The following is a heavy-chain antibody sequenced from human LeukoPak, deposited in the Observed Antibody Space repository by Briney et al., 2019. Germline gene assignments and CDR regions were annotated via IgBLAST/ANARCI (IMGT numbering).Heavy chain of an antibody. D-gene: IGHD2-2*02. CDR1: GFTFRSYG. Sequence: GGSLRLSCTASGFTFRSYGMHWVRQAPGKWLEWVAFVRNDGSNEYYTDSVKGRFTISSDNSKNTLALQMNSLRAEDTAVYYCAKDPCSSTSCYTENDYWGQGTLVTVSS. V-gene: IGHV3-30*02. CDR2: VRNDGSNE. J-gene: IGHJ4*02. CDR3: AKDPCSSTSCYTENDY.